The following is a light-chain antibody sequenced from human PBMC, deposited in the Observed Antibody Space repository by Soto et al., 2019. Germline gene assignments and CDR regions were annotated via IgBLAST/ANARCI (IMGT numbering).Light chain of an antibody. J-gene: IGKJ2*01. CDR1: QSVSSSY. V-gene: IGKV3-20*01. Sequence: EIVLTQSPGPLSLSPGERATLSCRASQSVSSSYLAWYQQNPGQAPRLLIYGASSRATGIPDRFSGSGSGTDFTVRIIRLEPEYFAVYYCQQYGSSPRYTFGQGTKLEIK. CDR2: GAS. CDR3: QQYGSSPRYT.